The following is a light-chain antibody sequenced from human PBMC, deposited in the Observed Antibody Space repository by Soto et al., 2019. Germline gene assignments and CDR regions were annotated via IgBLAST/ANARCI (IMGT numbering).Light chain of an antibody. J-gene: IGKJ1*01. CDR2: ASS. CDR1: QSVSIY. Sequence: DIQMTQSPSSLSASVGDRVAVTCRTSQSVSIYVNWYQQKPGKAPILLIYASSSLQSGVPSRFSGSGSGTEFTLTISSLQPDDFATYYCQHYNSYSEAFGQGTKVDI. CDR3: QHYNSYSEA. V-gene: IGKV1-5*01.